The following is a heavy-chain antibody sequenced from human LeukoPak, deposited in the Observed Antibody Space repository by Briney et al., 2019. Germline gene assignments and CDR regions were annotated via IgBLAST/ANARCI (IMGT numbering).Heavy chain of an antibody. D-gene: IGHD3-10*01. Sequence: GGSLRLSCAASGFTFSSYAMSWVRQAPGKGLEWVSAISGSGGSTYYADSVKGRFTISRDNSKNTLYLQMNSLRAEDTAVYYCAKVIGRLHYGAHDYWGQGTLVTVSS. J-gene: IGHJ4*02. CDR1: GFTFSSYA. V-gene: IGHV3-23*01. CDR3: AKVIGRLHYGAHDY. CDR2: ISGSGGST.